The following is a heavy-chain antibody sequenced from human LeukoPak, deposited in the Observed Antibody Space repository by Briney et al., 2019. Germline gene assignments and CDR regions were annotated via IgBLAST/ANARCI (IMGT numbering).Heavy chain of an antibody. J-gene: IGHJ3*02. V-gene: IGHV4-4*07. CDR3: ARVGGEYSRYDAFDI. Sequence: SETLSLTCTVSGGSISSYYWSWIRQPAGKGLEWIGRIYTSGSTNYNPSLKSRVTMSVDTSKNQFSLKLSSVTAADTAVYYCARVGGEYSRYDAFDIWGQGTMVTVSS. CDR1: GGSISSYY. CDR2: IYTSGST. D-gene: IGHD6-6*01.